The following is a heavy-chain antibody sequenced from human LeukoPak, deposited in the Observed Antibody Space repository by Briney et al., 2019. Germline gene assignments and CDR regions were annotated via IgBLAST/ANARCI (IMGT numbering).Heavy chain of an antibody. CDR1: GFSFSSYS. Sequence: GGSLRLSCAASGFSFSSYSMNWVRQAPGKGLEWVSYISGSSSRIYYADSVKGRFTISRDNAKTSLYLQLNSLRAEDTAVYYCARGLSTSRGFDYWGQGTLVTVSS. CDR2: ISGSSSRI. D-gene: IGHD2-2*01. CDR3: ARGLSTSRGFDY. V-gene: IGHV3-48*01. J-gene: IGHJ4*02.